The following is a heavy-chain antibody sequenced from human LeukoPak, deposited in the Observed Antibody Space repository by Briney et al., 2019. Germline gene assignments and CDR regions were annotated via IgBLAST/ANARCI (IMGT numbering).Heavy chain of an antibody. D-gene: IGHD4-17*01. CDR1: GFSLSTSGVG. CDR3: AHADYGALDY. J-gene: IGHJ4*02. Sequence: SGPTQVTPPQTLTLTCTFSGFSLSTSGVGVGWIRQPPGKALEWLALIYWYDDKRYSPSLKSRLTITKDTSKNQVVLTITNMDPVDTATYDCAHADYGALDYWGQGTLVTVSS. V-gene: IGHV2-5*01. CDR2: IYWYDDK.